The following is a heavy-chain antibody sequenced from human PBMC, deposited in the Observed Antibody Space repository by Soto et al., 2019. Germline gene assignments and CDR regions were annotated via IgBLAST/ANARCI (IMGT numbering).Heavy chain of an antibody. D-gene: IGHD4-17*01. V-gene: IGHV2-5*02. CDR3: AHSDYGDYFDY. CDR2: IYWDDDK. Sequence: QITLKESGPTLVKPTQTLTLTCTFSGFSLSAHGVGVGWIRLPPGKALEWLALIYWDDDKRYSPSLKSRLTITKDTSKNQVVLTMTNMVPVDTATYFCAHSDYGDYFDYWGQGTLVTVSS. CDR1: GFSLSAHGVG. J-gene: IGHJ4*02.